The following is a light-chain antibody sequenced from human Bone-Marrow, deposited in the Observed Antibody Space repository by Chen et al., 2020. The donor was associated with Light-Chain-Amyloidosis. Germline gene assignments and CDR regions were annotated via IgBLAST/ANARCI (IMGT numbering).Light chain of an antibody. CDR1: DLPTKY. Sequence: ELTQPPSVSVSPGQTARITCSGDDLPTKYAYWYQQKPGQAPVLVIHRDTERPSGISERFSGSSSGSTATLTISGVQAEDEADYHCQSADSSGTYEVIFGGGTKLTVL. CDR3: QSADSSGTYEVI. CDR2: RDT. V-gene: IGLV3-25*03. J-gene: IGLJ2*01.